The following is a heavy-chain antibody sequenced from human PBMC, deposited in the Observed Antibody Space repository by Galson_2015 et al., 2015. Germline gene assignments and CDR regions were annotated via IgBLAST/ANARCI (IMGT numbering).Heavy chain of an antibody. D-gene: IGHD1-1*01. J-gene: IGHJ4*02. V-gene: IGHV3-53*01. Sequence: SLRLSCAASGSTVSSNYMSWVRQAPGKGLEWVSVIYSGGSTYYADSVKGRFTISRDNSKNTLYLQMNSLRAEDTAVYYCARARNWNXVGIDXWGQGXLVTVSS. CDR3: ARARNWNXVGIDX. CDR1: GSTVSSNY. CDR2: IYSGGST.